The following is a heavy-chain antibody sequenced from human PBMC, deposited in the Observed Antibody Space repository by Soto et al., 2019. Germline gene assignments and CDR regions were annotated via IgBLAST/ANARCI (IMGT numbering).Heavy chain of an antibody. CDR2: IYYSGST. J-gene: IGHJ5*02. CDR3: GNINWFPT. Sequence: RGWIRKPQGKGLEWIGTIYYSGSTYYNPSLKSRVTISVDTSKDQFSLKLSSVTAADTAEYYCGNINWFPTWGQGNLVT. V-gene: IGHV4-39*01.